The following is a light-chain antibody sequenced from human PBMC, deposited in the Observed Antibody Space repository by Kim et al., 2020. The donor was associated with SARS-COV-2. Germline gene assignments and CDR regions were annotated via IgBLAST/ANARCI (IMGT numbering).Light chain of an antibody. CDR1: QSVSSSY. V-gene: IGKV3-20*01. J-gene: IGKJ2*01. CDR2: GAS. CDR3: QQYGSSPLYT. Sequence: PWERAALSCRASQSVSSSYLAWYQQKPGQAPRLLIYGASSRATGIPDRFSGSGSGTDFTLTISRLEPEDFAVYYCQQYGSSPLYTFGQGTKLEI.